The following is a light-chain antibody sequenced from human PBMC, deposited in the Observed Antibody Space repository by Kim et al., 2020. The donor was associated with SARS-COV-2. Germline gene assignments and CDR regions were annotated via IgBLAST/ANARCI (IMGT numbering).Light chain of an antibody. CDR3: QQYGTTPRT. J-gene: IGKJ1*01. Sequence: PGVRATLSCRASQGVTGVHLAWFQQKPCQPRRRLIYDASSKARGVPDRFSGSGSGADFTLIISRLEPEGFGVYYCQQYGTTPRTFGEGTRV. CDR2: DAS. V-gene: IGKV3-20*01. CDR1: QGVTGVH.